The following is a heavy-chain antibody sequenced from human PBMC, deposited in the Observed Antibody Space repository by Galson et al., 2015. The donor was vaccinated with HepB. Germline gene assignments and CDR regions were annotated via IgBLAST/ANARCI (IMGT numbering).Heavy chain of an antibody. CDR1: GASVNSYY. Sequence: TLSLTCTVSGASVNSYYWSWIRQPPGKGLEWIGYIFYSGTTNYNPSLKSRVTMSVDMSKNQFSLKLSSVTAADTAVYYCARDFPTYSGLTWFDPWGQGTLVTVSS. CDR3: ARDFPTYSGLTWFDP. D-gene: IGHD6-13*01. CDR2: IFYSGTT. V-gene: IGHV4-59*02. J-gene: IGHJ5*02.